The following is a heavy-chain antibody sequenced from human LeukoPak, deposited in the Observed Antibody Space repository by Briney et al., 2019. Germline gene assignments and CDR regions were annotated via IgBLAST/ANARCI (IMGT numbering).Heavy chain of an antibody. CDR3: ATAPSGQSYYYYGMDV. D-gene: IGHD3-10*01. CDR2: IIPIFGTA. V-gene: IGHV1-69*13. J-gene: IGHJ6*02. Sequence: SVKVSCKASGGTFSSYAISWVRQAPGQGLEWMGGIIPIFGTANYAQKFQGRVTITADESTSTAYMELSSLRSEDTAVYYCATAPSGQSYYYYGMDVWGQGTTVTVSS. CDR1: GGTFSSYA.